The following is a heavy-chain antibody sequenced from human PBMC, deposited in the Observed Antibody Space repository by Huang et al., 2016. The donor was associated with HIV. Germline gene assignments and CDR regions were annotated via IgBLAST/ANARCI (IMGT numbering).Heavy chain of an antibody. D-gene: IGHD1-26*01. J-gene: IGHJ4*02. CDR1: GFTFNSYW. Sequence: EVQLVESGGGLVQPGGSLRLSCAASGFTFNSYWMSWVRQAPGKGRGWVAGIKTDGSENSYVDSVKGRFTISRDNAKNSLYLQMNSLRAEDTAVYYCVRLLDHTGDYWGQGTLVTVSS. V-gene: IGHV3-7*01. CDR3: VRLLDHTGDY. CDR2: IKTDGSEN.